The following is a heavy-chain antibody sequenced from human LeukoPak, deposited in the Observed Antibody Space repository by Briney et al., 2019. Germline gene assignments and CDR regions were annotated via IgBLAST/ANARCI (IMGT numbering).Heavy chain of an antibody. J-gene: IGHJ4*02. CDR1: NDSISSGDYY. D-gene: IGHD2-15*01. CDR2: IFHRGGT. CDR3: VREILYCSGGSCYRGPFDN. V-gene: IGHV4-30-4*01. Sequence: SETLSLTCTVSNDSISSGDYYWNWIRQPPGKGLEWIGYIFHRGGTSYNPSLKRRILFSVDTSQNQFSLKLNSVTAADTAVYYCVREILYCSGGSCYRGPFDNWGQGTLVTVSA.